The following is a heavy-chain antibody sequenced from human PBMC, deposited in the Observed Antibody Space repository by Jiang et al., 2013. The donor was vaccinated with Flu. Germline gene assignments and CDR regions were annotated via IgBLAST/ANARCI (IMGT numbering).Heavy chain of an antibody. V-gene: IGHV7-4-1*01. J-gene: IGHJ3*02. D-gene: IGHD3-3*01. CDR3: ARSAGSGSGAFDI. CDR2: INTNTGNP. CDR1: GYTFTSYA. Sequence: ELKKPGASVKVSCKASGYTFTSYAMNWVRQAPGQGLEWMGWINTNTGNPNGMPQGFTGRFVFSLDTSVSTAYLQICSLKAEDTAVYYCARSAGSGSGAFDIWGQGTMVTVSS.